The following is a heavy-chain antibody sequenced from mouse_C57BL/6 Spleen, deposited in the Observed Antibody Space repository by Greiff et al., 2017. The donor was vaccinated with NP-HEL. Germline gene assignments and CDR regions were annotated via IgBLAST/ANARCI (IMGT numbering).Heavy chain of an antibody. Sequence: VQLQQSGPELVKPGASVKISCKASGYAFSSSWMNWVKQRPGKGLEWIGRIYPGDGDTNYNGKFKGKATLTADKSSSTAYMQLSSLTSEDSAVYFCARGGYYDCDYWGQGTTLTVSS. J-gene: IGHJ2*01. CDR2: IYPGDGDT. CDR3: ARGGYYDCDY. V-gene: IGHV1-82*01. D-gene: IGHD2-3*01. CDR1: GYAFSSSW.